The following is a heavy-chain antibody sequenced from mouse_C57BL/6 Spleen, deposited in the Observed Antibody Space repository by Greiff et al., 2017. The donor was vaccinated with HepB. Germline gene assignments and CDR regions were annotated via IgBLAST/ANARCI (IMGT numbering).Heavy chain of an antibody. D-gene: IGHD2-4*01. V-gene: IGHV1-72*01. CDR2: IDPNSGGT. J-gene: IGHJ3*01. CDR3: ARRGISDYDGAWFAY. CDR1: GYTFTSYW. Sequence: QVQLKQPGAELVKPGASVKLSCKASGYTFTSYWMHWVKQRPGRGLEWIGRIDPNSGGTKYNEKFKSKATLTVDKPSSTAYMQLSSLTSEDSAVYYCARRGISDYDGAWFAYWGQGTLVTVSA.